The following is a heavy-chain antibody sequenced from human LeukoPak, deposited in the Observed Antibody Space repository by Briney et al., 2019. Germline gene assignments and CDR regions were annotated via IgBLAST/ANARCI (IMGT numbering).Heavy chain of an antibody. D-gene: IGHD6-19*01. J-gene: IGHJ5*02. CDR3: ARDRSWFVP. V-gene: IGHV3-66*01. CDR1: RIIVSSNY. Sequence: GGSLTLSCVVSRIIVSSNYMTCVRQAPGKGLEWVSVIYSGGSTYYADSLKGRFTISRDNSKNTLYLQMNYLRVEDTAVYYCARDRSWFVPWGQGTPVTVSS. CDR2: IYSGGST.